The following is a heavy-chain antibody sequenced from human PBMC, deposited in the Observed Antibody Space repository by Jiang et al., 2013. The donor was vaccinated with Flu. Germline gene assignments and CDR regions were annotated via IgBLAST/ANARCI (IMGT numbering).Heavy chain of an antibody. J-gene: IGHJ3*02. CDR1: GFTFSSYT. V-gene: IGHV3-21*01. D-gene: IGHD3-16*02. CDR2: ISSFGTSI. Sequence: QLVESGGGLVKPGGSLRLSCAASGFTFSSYTMNWVRQAPGKGLEWVSSISSFGTSIYYADSVKGRFTISRDFAKYSLYLQMNSLTAEDTAVYYCARDMITFGGVIVPGAFDIWGQGTMVTVSS. CDR3: ARDMITFGGVIVPGAFDI.